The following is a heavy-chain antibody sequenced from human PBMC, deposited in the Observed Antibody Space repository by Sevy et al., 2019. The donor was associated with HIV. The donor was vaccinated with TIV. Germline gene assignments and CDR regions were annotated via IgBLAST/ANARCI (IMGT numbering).Heavy chain of an antibody. D-gene: IGHD3-3*01. V-gene: IGHV3-53*01. Sequence: GGSLRLSCAVSGFDVSTNYMTWVRQAPGKGLEWVSLIYSGGNTYYAVSVQGRFSISRDNSKNTLYLQMNILRAEDTALYYCARYMEWGGRRYYYGMDVWGQWTTVTVSS. CDR2: IYSGGNT. J-gene: IGHJ6*02. CDR3: ARYMEWGGRRYYYGMDV. CDR1: GFDVSTNY.